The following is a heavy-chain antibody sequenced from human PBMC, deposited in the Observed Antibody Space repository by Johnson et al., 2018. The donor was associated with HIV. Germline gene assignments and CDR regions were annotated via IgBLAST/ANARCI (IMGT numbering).Heavy chain of an antibody. CDR1: GFIFSDYY. V-gene: IGHV3-11*04. CDR2: ISSSGRTI. CDR3: AREEGTDILTRGDAFDI. J-gene: IGHJ3*02. Sequence: QVQLVESGGDLVKPGGSLRLSCAASGFIFSDYYMTRIRQAPGKGLESISYISSSGRTIYYADSVKGRFTMSRDNAKKSLYLQMNSLRAEDTAVYYCAREEGTDILTRGDAFDIWGQGTMVTVSS. D-gene: IGHD3-9*01.